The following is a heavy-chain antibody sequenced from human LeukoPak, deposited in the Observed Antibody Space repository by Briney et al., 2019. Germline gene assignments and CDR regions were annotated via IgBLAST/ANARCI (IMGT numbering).Heavy chain of an antibody. Sequence: GGSLRLSCAASGFTFSSYSMNWVRQAPGKGLEWVSAIGGSGGNTYYADSVKGRFTISRDNSKNTLYLQMNSLRAEDTAVYYCAKGPRYYYGSGSYYFDYWGQGTLVTVSS. J-gene: IGHJ4*02. V-gene: IGHV3-23*01. CDR3: AKGPRYYYGSGSYYFDY. D-gene: IGHD3-10*01. CDR1: GFTFSSYS. CDR2: IGGSGGNT.